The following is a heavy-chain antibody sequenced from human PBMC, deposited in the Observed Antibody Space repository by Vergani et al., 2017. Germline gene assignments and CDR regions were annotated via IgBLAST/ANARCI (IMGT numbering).Heavy chain of an antibody. CDR1: GFTFRSYA. J-gene: IGHJ4*02. D-gene: IGHD6-19*01. CDR3: AKHSSGWFCDY. Sequence: EVQLLESGGGLVQPGGSLRLSCAASGFTFRSYAMSWVRQALGKGLEWVSAISGSGGSTYYADSVKGRVTISRDNSKNTLYLQMNSRRAEDTAVYYCAKHSSGWFCDYWGQGTLVTVSS. V-gene: IGHV3-23*01. CDR2: ISGSGGST.